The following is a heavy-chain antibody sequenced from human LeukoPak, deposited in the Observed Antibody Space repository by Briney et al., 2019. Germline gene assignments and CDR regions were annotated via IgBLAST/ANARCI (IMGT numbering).Heavy chain of an antibody. CDR2: IYYSGST. J-gene: IGHJ2*01. CDR1: GGSISSSSYY. Sequence: SETLSLTCTVSGGSISSSSYYWGWIRQPPGKGLEWIGSIYYSGSTYYNPSLKSRVTISLDTSKNQFSLKLNSVTAADTAVYYCARGHDILTSHWYFDLWGRGTLVTVSS. CDR3: ARGHDILTSHWYFDL. D-gene: IGHD3-9*01. V-gene: IGHV4-39*07.